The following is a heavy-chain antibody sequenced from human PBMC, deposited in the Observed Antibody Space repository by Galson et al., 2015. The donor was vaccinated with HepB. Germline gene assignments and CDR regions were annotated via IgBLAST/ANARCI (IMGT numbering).Heavy chain of an antibody. V-gene: IGHV6-1*01. D-gene: IGHD1-1*01. CDR2: TYYRSKWYN. J-gene: IGHJ3*02. CDR1: GDSVSTHSAA. Sequence: CAISGDSVSTHSAAWNWIRQSPSRGLEWLGRTYYRSKWYNEYAVSVKSRITINPDTSKNQFSLQLNSVSLEDTAVYYCARGRGNAFDIWGQGTTVNVYS. CDR3: ARGRGNAFDI.